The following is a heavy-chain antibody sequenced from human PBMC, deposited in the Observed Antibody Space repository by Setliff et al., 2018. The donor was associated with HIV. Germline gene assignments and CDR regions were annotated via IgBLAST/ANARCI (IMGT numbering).Heavy chain of an antibody. J-gene: IGHJ3*02. Sequence: PSETLSLTCTVSGGSSSSSSFYWGWIRQPPGKGLEWIGNIYRSGSTYYNPSLRSRVTISVDTSKNQFYLNLNSVTDADTALYYCARHKDSDYVWGGYRPDGFDIWGQGTTVTVSS. D-gene: IGHD3-16*02. CDR3: ARHKDSDYVWGGYRPDGFDI. CDR2: IYRSGST. CDR1: GGSSSSSSFY. V-gene: IGHV4-39*01.